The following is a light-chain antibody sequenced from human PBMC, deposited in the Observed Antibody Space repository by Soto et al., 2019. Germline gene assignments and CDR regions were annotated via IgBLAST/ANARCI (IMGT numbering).Light chain of an antibody. CDR3: QQGSTTPIT. CDR2: GAS. J-gene: IGKJ5*01. Sequence: DIQMTQSPSSVSASVGDKVTIACRASQGISSWLAWYQQRPGKAPKLLISGASTLQSGVPSRFSGGGSGTDFTLTISSLQPEDFSTYYCQQGSTTPITFGLGTRLEIK. CDR1: QGISSW. V-gene: IGKV1-12*01.